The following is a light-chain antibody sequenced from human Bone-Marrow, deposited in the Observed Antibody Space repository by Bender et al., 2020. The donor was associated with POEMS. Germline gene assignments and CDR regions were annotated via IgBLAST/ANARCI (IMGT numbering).Light chain of an antibody. CDR3: QSADSTDAAV. J-gene: IGLJ2*01. CDR1: NIGSES. Sequence: SYVLTQPPSVSVAPGQTARITCGGNNIGSESVHWYQQKAGQAPVLVIYKDNQRPSGIPERFSASTSGTTVTLTISGVPAEDEAEYYCQSADSTDAAVFGGGTKLTVL. V-gene: IGLV3-25*03. CDR2: KDN.